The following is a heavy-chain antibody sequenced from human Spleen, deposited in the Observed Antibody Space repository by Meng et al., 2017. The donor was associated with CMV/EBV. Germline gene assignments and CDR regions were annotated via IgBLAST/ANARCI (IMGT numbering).Heavy chain of an antibody. Sequence: QVQPVQAGAEVKKPGYSAIGSCKASGGTFSSYAISWVRQAPGQGLEWMGGIIPIFGTANSAQKFQGRVTITADESTSTAYMELSSLRSEDTAVYYCARGVGGSYSFDYWGQGTLVTVSS. J-gene: IGHJ4*02. D-gene: IGHD1-26*01. CDR3: ARGVGGSYSFDY. CDR1: GGTFSSYA. CDR2: IIPIFGTA. V-gene: IGHV1-69*12.